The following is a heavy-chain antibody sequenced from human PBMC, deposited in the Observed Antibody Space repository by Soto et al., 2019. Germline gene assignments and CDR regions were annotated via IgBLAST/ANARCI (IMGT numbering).Heavy chain of an antibody. CDR1: GGSISSGGDY. CDR2: IYYNGST. V-gene: IGHV4-31*03. CDR3: ARARGVATIIYYYGMDV. D-gene: IGHD5-12*01. J-gene: IGHJ6*02. Sequence: QVQLQESGPGLVKPSQTLSLTCTVSGGSISSGGDYWSWIRQHPGNGLEWIGYIYYNGSTNYNPSLKSRVTISVDTSKIQFSLKLSSVTAADTAVYYCARARGVATIIYYYGMDVWGQGTTVTVSS.